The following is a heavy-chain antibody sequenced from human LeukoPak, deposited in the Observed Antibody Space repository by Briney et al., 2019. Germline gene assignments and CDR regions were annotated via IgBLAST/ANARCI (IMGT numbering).Heavy chain of an antibody. CDR3: ARDKGAYGDYDVANWFDP. D-gene: IGHD4-17*01. CDR2: IIPIFGTA. Sequence: ASVNLSCTASGAAFTSYAISWVRNAHGQGLGWRGGIIPIFGTANYAQKFQGRVTITADESTSTASMELSCLRAEDTAVYYCARDKGAYGDYDVANWFDPWGQGTLVTVSS. CDR1: GAAFTSYA. J-gene: IGHJ5*02. V-gene: IGHV1-69*13.